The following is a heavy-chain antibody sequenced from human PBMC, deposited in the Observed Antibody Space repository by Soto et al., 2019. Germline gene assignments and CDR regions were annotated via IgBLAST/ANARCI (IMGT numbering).Heavy chain of an antibody. J-gene: IGHJ4*02. V-gene: IGHV1-69*13. CDR1: GGTFSSYA. D-gene: IGHD6-19*01. CDR3: AILENSSGWYPFGY. CDR2: IIPIFGTA. Sequence: EASVKVSCKASGGTFSSYAISWVRQAPGQGLEWMGGIIPIFGTANYAQKFQGRVTITADESTSTAYMELSSLRSEDTAVYYCAILENSSGWYPFGYWGQGTLVTVSS.